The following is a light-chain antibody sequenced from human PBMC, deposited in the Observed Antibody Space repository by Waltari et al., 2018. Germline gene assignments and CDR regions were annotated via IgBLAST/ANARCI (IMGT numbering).Light chain of an antibody. Sequence: DIVLTQSPDVLAVSPGERATIKCKYSQSPLNSANEKNYLTGYQQKPGQPPRLLIYWASTRESGVPDRFSGSGSGTDFTLTISSLQAEDVATYYCQQYSSTPWTFGQGTKVEIK. CDR1: QSPLNSANEKNY. CDR2: WAS. J-gene: IGKJ1*01. CDR3: QQYSSTPWT. V-gene: IGKV4-1*01.